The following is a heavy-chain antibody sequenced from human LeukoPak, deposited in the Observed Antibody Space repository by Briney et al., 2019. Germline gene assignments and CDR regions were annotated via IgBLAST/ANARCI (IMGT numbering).Heavy chain of an antibody. V-gene: IGHV4-4*02. J-gene: IGHJ4*02. CDR1: GVSISSSEW. CDR2: IHRDGRT. CDR3: GKTDIYFNPIDY. Sequence: PSETLSLTCAVSGVSISSSEWWIWVRPPPGQGLEWIGEIHRDGRTRYSPSLKSRVTMSIDYSKNQFSLKVSSVTAADTAIYYCGKTDIYFNPIDYWGPGSLVTVSS. D-gene: IGHD3-9*01.